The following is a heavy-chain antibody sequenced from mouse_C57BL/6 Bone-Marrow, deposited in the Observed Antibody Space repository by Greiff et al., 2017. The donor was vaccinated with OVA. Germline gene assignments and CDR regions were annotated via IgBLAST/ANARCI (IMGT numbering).Heavy chain of an antibody. J-gene: IGHJ1*03. CDR3: ARGEWLLKGWYFDV. CDR2: IYPGSGST. CDR1: GYTFTSYW. Sequence: QVQLQQSGAELVKPGASVKMSCKASGYTFTSYWITWVKQRPGQGLEWIGDIYPGSGSTNYNEKFKSKATLTVDTSSSTAYMQLSSLTSADSAVYYCARGEWLLKGWYFDVWGTGTTVTVSS. D-gene: IGHD2-3*01. V-gene: IGHV1-55*01.